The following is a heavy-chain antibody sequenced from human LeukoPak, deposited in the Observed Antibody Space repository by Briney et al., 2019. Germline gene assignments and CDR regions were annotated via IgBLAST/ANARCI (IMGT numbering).Heavy chain of an antibody. CDR1: GFTFSSYW. D-gene: IGHD6-19*01. CDR3: AKDMFLDRAVAGPGDY. Sequence: GGSLRLSCAASGFTFSSYWMHWVRQAPGKGLEWVAVISYDGSNKYYADSVKGRFTISRDNSKNTLYLQMNSLRAEDTAVYYCAKDMFLDRAVAGPGDYWGQGTLVTVSS. CDR2: ISYDGSNK. J-gene: IGHJ4*02. V-gene: IGHV3-30*18.